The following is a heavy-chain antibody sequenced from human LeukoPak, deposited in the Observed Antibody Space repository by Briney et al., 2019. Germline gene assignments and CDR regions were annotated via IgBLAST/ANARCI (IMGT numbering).Heavy chain of an antibody. CDR3: GMSGDRVPLQDDVFDV. Sequence: GESLEISCKVSGYSFTSYCIGWVRPLPGKGLEWMGIIYPGDSGPTYSPSFQGQVTISVDKSINTAYLQWSSLQASDTAMYYCGMSGDRVPLQDDVFDVWGQGAMVTVST. CDR2: IYPGDSGP. V-gene: IGHV5-51*01. D-gene: IGHD1-26*01. J-gene: IGHJ3*01. CDR1: GYSFTSYC.